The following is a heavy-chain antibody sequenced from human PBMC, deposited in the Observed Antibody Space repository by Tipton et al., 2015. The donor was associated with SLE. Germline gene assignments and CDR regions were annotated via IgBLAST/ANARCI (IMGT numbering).Heavy chain of an antibody. CDR2: VHHSGST. Sequence: TLSLTCTVSGGSISSSSYYWGWIRQPPGKGLEWIGEVHHSGSTDCNPSLKSRVTISVDTSNYQVSLNLSSVTAADTAVYYCARGRHIVVVIPGGRDYGLDVWGQGTTVTVSS. J-gene: IGHJ6*02. CDR1: GGSISSSSYY. D-gene: IGHD2-21*01. CDR3: ARGRHIVVVIPGGRDYGLDV. V-gene: IGHV4-39*01.